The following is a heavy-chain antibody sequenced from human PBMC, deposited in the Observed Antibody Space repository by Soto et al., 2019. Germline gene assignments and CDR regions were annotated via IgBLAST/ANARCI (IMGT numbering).Heavy chain of an antibody. V-gene: IGHV3-23*01. Sequence: EVQLLESGGGLVQPGGSLRLSCAASGFTFSSFSLSWVRQAPGKGLEWVSGISGLGGSIYYADSVKGRFTISRDNSKNTLYLQMNRLRAEDTAVYYCSKSNGDTWERYFFDFWGQGTLVTVSS. J-gene: IGHJ4*02. CDR2: ISGLGGSI. CDR3: SKSNGDTWERYFFDF. D-gene: IGHD1-26*01. CDR1: GFTFSSFS.